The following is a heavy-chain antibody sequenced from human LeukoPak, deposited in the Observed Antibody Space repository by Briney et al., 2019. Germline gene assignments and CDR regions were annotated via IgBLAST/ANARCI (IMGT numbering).Heavy chain of an antibody. V-gene: IGHV4-34*11. J-gene: IGHJ4*02. D-gene: IGHD5-18*01. CDR2: IYYSGST. CDR1: GGSFNGYY. CDR3: ARGASGYSYG. Sequence: SETLSLTCAVHGGSFNGYYWGWIRQPPGKGLEWIGYIYYSGSTNYNPSLKSRVTISIDTSKNQFSLNLSSVTAADTAVYYCARGASGYSYGWGQGTLVTVSS.